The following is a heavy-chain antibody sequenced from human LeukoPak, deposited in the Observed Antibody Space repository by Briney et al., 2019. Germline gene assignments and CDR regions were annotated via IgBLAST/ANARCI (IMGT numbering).Heavy chain of an antibody. V-gene: IGHV4-39*07. CDR1: GGSISTSNYY. CDR2: IFYSGST. J-gene: IGHJ4*02. D-gene: IGHD5-24*01. Sequence: SETLSLTCTVSGGSISTSNYYWGWIRQPPGKGLEWIGNIFYSGSTYYSPSLKSRVTISLDTSRNQFSLKLSSVTAADTAVYYCAREVYGYNIWGFDYWGQGTLVTVSS. CDR3: AREVYGYNIWGFDY.